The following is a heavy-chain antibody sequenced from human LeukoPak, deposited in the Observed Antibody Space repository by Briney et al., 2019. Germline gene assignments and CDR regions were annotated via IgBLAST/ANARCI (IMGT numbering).Heavy chain of an antibody. CDR3: ARTGIVVGGDMDV. CDR2: INPNSGGT. D-gene: IGHD3-22*01. Sequence: GASVKVSCKASGYTFTGYYMHWVRPAPGQGLEWMGWINPNSGGTNYAQKFQGRVTMTRDTSISTAYMELSRLRTDDTAVYYCARTGIVVGGDMDVWGKGTTVTVSS. CDR1: GYTFTGYY. V-gene: IGHV1-2*02. J-gene: IGHJ6*03.